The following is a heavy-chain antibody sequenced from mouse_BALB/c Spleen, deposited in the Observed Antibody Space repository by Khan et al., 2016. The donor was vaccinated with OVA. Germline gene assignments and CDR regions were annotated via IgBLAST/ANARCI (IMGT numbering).Heavy chain of an antibody. Sequence: EVKLVESGGDLVKPGGSLKLSCAASGFTFSTYGMSWVRQTPDKRLEWVATVSTGGGYTYYPDSVKGRFTISRDNAKNTLYLQMSGLKSEDTAMFYCTRLDYYYDSEWFTYWGQGTLVTVSA. V-gene: IGHV5-6*02. J-gene: IGHJ3*01. D-gene: IGHD1-1*01. CDR1: GFTFSTYG. CDR3: TRLDYYYDSEWFTY. CDR2: VSTGGGYT.